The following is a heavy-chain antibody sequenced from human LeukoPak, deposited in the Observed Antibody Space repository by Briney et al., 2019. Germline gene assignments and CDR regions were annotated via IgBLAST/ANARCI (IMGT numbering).Heavy chain of an antibody. CDR2: IYYSGST. J-gene: IGHJ4*02. CDR1: GGSISSYY. V-gene: IGHV4-59*01. D-gene: IGHD3-3*02. CDR3: ARGGDSKHLVD. Sequence: KPSETLSLTCTVSGGSISSYYWSWIRQPPGKGLEWIGYIYYSGSTNYNPSLKSRVTISVDTSKNQFSLNLSSVTAADTAVYYCARGGDSKHLVDWGQGTLVTVSS.